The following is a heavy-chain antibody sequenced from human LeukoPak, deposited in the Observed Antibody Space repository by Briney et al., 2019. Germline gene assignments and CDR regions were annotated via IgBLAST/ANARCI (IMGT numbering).Heavy chain of an antibody. CDR3: ARRLLSPLEGVSGSYFPFDY. D-gene: IGHD1-26*01. CDR1: GGSISSYY. J-gene: IGHJ4*02. CDR2: IYYSGST. Sequence: SETLSLTCTVSGGSISSYYWSWIRQPPGKGLEWIGYIYYSGSTNYNPSLKSRVTISVDTSKNQFSLKLSSVTAADTAVYYCARRLLSPLEGVSGSYFPFDYWGQGTLVTVSS. V-gene: IGHV4-59*01.